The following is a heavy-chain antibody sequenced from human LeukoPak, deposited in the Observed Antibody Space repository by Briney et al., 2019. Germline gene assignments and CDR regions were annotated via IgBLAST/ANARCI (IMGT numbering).Heavy chain of an antibody. V-gene: IGHV4-4*02. CDR2: IYHSGST. CDR3: ALIEEYFDY. Sequence: SETLSLTCAVSGGSIKSNNWWSWVRQPPGKGLEWIGEIYHSGSTNYNPSLESRVTVSVDTSKNQFSLKLSSVTAADTAVYYCALIEEYFDYWGQGTLVTVSS. CDR1: GGSIKSNNW. J-gene: IGHJ4*02.